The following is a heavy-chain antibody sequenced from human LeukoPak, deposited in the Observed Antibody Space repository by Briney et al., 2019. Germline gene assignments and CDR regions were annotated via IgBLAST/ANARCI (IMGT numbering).Heavy chain of an antibody. V-gene: IGHV4-39*07. J-gene: IGHJ4*02. CDR3: ARGRIVATKYYFDY. D-gene: IGHD5-12*01. Sequence: PSETLSLTCTVSGGPISSSSYYWGWIRQPPGKGLEWIGEINHSGSTNYNPSLKSRVTISVDTSKNQFSLKLSSVTAADTAVYYCARGRIVATKYYFDYWGQGILVTVSS. CDR1: GGPISSSSYY. CDR2: INHSGST.